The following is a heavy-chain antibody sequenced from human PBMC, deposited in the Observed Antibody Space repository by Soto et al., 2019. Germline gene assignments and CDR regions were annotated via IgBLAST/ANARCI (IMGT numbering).Heavy chain of an antibody. D-gene: IGHD3-3*01. J-gene: IGHJ6*02. CDR3: AFSQRYDYEKPTPDYYYGMDV. Sequence: ASVKVSCKASGGTFSSYAISWVRQAPGQGLEWMGGIIPIFGTANYAQKFQGRVTITADESTSTAYMELSSLRSEDTAVYYCAFSQRYDYEKPTPDYYYGMDVWGQGTTVTVSS. V-gene: IGHV1-69*13. CDR1: GGTFSSYA. CDR2: IIPIFGTA.